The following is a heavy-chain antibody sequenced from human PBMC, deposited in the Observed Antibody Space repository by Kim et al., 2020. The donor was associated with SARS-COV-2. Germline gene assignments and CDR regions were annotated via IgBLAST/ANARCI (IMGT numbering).Heavy chain of an antibody. CDR1: GASMSSFY. Sequence: SETLSLTCTVSGASMSSFYWSWIRQPPGEGLEWIGFIYYSGFTKYNPSLKSRVTISVDTSKNQFSLKLSSVTAADTAVYYCARGNGYNYYWGQGTLVTVSS. V-gene: IGHV4-59*13. D-gene: IGHD5-12*01. CDR2: IYYSGFT. CDR3: ARGNGYNYY. J-gene: IGHJ4*02.